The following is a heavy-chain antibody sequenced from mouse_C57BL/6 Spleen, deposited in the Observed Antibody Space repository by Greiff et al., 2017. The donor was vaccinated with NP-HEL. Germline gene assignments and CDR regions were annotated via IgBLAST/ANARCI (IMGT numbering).Heavy chain of an antibody. J-gene: IGHJ4*01. V-gene: IGHV3-6*01. CDR3: ARGAIDYDGLYYAMDY. CDR1: GYSITSGYY. Sequence: DVQLQESGPGLVKPSQSLSLTCSVTGYSITSGYYWNWIRQFPGNKLEWMGYISYDGSNNYNPSLKNRISITRDTSKNQFFLKLNSVTTEDTATYYCARGAIDYDGLYYAMDYWGQGTSVTVSS. CDR2: ISYDGSN. D-gene: IGHD2-4*01.